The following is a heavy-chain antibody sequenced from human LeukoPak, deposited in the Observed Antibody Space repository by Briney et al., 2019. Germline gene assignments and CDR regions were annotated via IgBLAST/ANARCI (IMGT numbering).Heavy chain of an antibody. D-gene: IGHD3-22*01. CDR2: INPNSGGT. CDR3: ARDSTGYYDSSGYYGFDY. CDR1: GYTFTGYY. Sequence: GAPVKVSCKASGYTFTGYYMHWVRQAPGQGLEWMGWINPNSGGTNYAQKFQGRVTMTRDTSISTAYMELSRLRSDDTAVYYCARDSTGYYDSSGYYGFDYWGQGTLVTVSS. J-gene: IGHJ4*02. V-gene: IGHV1-2*02.